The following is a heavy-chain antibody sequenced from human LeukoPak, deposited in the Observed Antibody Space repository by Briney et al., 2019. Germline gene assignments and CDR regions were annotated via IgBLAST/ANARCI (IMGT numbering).Heavy chain of an antibody. Sequence: ASVKVSCKVSGYTFTDYYMHWVQQAPGEGLEWMGLVDPEDGETIYAEKFQGRVTITADTSTDTAYMELSSLRSEDTAVYYCATEEIRQWLVRNDYWGQGTLVTVSS. CDR1: GYTFTDYY. CDR2: VDPEDGET. V-gene: IGHV1-69-2*01. CDR3: ATEEIRQWLVRNDY. J-gene: IGHJ4*02. D-gene: IGHD6-19*01.